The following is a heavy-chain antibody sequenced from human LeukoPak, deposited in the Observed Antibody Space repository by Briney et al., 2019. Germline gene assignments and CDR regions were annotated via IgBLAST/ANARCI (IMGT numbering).Heavy chain of an antibody. J-gene: IGHJ4*02. Sequence: ASVKVSCKASGGTFSRYAISWVRQAPGQGLEWMGGIIPIFGTTKYVQKFQGRVTITTDEFTSTVYMELSSLRSEDTAVYYCAGSSRDGYNRFDYWGQGTLVTVSS. CDR2: IIPIFGTT. D-gene: IGHD5-24*01. CDR1: GGTFSRYA. V-gene: IGHV1-69*05. CDR3: AGSSRDGYNRFDY.